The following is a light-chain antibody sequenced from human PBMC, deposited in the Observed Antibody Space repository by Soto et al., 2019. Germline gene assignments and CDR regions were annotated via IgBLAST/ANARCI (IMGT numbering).Light chain of an antibody. CDR2: STN. Sequence: QAVVTQEPSFSVSPGGTVTLTCGLSSGSVSASYYPSWYQQTPGQAPRTLIYSTNTRSSGVPDRFSGSILENKAALATTRAQADDESDYYSVVYMGSGIWVFGGGTKLTVL. CDR1: SGSVSASYY. CDR3: VVYMGSGIWV. V-gene: IGLV8-61*01. J-gene: IGLJ2*01.